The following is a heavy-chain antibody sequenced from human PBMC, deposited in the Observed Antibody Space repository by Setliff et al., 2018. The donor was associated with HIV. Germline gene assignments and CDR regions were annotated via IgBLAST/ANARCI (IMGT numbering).Heavy chain of an antibody. CDR3: AIGYRYSGSYYGAFDI. CDR1: GGTLSNYV. V-gene: IGHV1-69*13. Sequence: SVKVSCKTSGGTLSNYVITWVRQAPGQGLEWMGMIIPMYNIPAYAQKFQGRVTFTADESTSTAYMELSSLRSEDTAVYYCAIGYRYSGSYYGAFDIWGQGTMVTVSS. J-gene: IGHJ3*02. D-gene: IGHD1-26*01. CDR2: IIPMYNIP.